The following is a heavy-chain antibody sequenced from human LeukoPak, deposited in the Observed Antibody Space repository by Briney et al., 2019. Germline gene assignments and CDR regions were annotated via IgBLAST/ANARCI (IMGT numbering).Heavy chain of an antibody. Sequence: GGSLRLSCAASGFTFSSYGMHWVRQAPGKGLAWVAFVRYDGSNKYYADSVKGRFTISRDNSKNSLYLQMNSLRTEDTALYYCAKDSNSGSYYMDVWGKGTTVTVSS. CDR1: GFTFSSYG. J-gene: IGHJ6*03. CDR2: VRYDGSNK. CDR3: AKDSNSGSYYMDV. D-gene: IGHD1-26*01. V-gene: IGHV3-30*02.